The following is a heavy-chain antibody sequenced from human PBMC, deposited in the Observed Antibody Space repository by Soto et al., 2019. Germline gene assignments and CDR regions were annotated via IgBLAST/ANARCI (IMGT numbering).Heavy chain of an antibody. V-gene: IGHV4-31*03. CDR2: IYYSGST. J-gene: IGHJ6*02. CDR3: ARDGLGVAAAGPYYYGMDV. D-gene: IGHD6-13*01. Sequence: PPETLSLTCTVSGGSISSGGYYWSWIRQHPGKGLEWIGYIYYSGSTYYNPSLKSRVTISVDTSKNQFSLKLSSVTAADTAVYYCARDGLGVAAAGPYYYGMDVWGQGTTVS. CDR1: GGSISSGGYY.